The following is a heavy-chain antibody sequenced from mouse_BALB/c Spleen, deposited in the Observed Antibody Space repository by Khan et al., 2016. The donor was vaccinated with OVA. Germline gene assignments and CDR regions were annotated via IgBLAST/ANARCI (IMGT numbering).Heavy chain of an antibody. CDR1: GFSLTNYG. CDR2: IWSDGST. J-gene: IGHJ4*01. V-gene: IGHV2-6-1*01. CDR3: ARQPYYHYNIMDY. D-gene: IGHD2-10*01. Sequence: QVQLKHSGPGLVAPSQSLSITCTISGFSLTNYGVHWVRQPPGKGLEWLVVIWSDGSTTYNSALKSRLTVTKDNSKSQVFLEMNSLQTDDTAMYFCARQPYYHYNIMDYWGQGTSVTVSS.